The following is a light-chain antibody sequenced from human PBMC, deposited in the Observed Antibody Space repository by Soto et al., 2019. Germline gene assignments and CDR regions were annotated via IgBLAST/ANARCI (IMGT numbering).Light chain of an antibody. V-gene: IGLV3-21*02. Sequence: SYELTQPPSVSVAPGQTARITCGGNNIGTKNVHWFQQKPGQAPVLVVYDDSVRPSRIPERFSGSNSGNTATLTISRVEGGDWPDYYYQAGKTRGDHWVFGGGP. CDR1: NIGTKN. CDR2: DDS. CDR3: QAGKTRGDHWV. J-gene: IGLJ3*02.